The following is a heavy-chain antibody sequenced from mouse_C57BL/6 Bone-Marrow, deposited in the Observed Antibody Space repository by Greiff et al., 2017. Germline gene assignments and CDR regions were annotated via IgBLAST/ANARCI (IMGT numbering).Heavy chain of an antibody. J-gene: IGHJ4*01. D-gene: IGHD1-1*01. CDR3: ATPNALRGGGAMDY. V-gene: IGHV1-80*01. Sequence: QVQLKQSGAELVKPGASVKISCKASGYAFSSYWMNWVKQRPGKGLEWIGQIYPGDGDTNYNGKFKGKATLTADKSSSTAYMQLSSLTSEDSAVYCCATPNALRGGGAMDYWGQGTSVTVSS. CDR1: GYAFSSYW. CDR2: IYPGDGDT.